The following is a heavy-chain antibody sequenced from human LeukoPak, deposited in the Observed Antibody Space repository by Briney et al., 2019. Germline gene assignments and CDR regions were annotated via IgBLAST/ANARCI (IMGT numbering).Heavy chain of an antibody. CDR3: AKGSSWYLPQPTDY. V-gene: IGHV1-18*01. Sequence: ASVKVSCKASGYTFTSYGISWVRQAPGQGLEWMGWISAYNGNTNYAQKLQGRVTMTTDTSTSTAYMELRSLRSDDTAVYYCAKGSSWYLPQPTDYWGQGTLVTVSS. CDR2: ISAYNGNT. D-gene: IGHD6-13*01. J-gene: IGHJ4*02. CDR1: GYTFTSYG.